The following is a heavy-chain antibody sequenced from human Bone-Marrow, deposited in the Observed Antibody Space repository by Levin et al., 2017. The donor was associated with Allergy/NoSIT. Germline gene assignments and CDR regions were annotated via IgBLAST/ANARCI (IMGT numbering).Heavy chain of an antibody. Sequence: PSETLSLTCAVSGDSISSPGYSWSWIRQPPGKGLEWIGYIYHGGTPYYNPSLKSRVTISLDRSNNQFSVKLTSVTAADTAVYYCASSITGISWFYFDSWGQGTLVTVSS. J-gene: IGHJ4*02. D-gene: IGHD1-20*01. CDR2: IYHGGTP. CDR3: ASSITGISWFYFDS. CDR1: GDSISSPGYS. V-gene: IGHV4-30-2*01.